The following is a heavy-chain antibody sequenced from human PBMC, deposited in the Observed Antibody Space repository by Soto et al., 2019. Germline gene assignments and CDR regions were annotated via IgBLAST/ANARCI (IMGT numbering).Heavy chain of an antibody. CDR2: ISGSGGST. CDR1: GFTFSSYA. V-gene: IGHV3-23*01. CDR3: AKDTLSGYYYDSSGSY. J-gene: IGHJ4*02. Sequence: GGSLRLSCAASGFTFSSYAMSWVRQAPGKGLEWVSAISGSGGSTYYADSVKGRFTISRDNSKNTLYLQMKSLRAEDTAVYYCAKDTLSGYYYDSSGSYWGQGTLVTVSS. D-gene: IGHD3-22*01.